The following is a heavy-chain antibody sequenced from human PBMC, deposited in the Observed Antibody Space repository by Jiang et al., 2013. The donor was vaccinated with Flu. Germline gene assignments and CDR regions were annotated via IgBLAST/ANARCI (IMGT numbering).Heavy chain of an antibody. CDR1: GFTFSSYW. CDR2: INSDGSST. D-gene: IGHD6-19*01. Sequence: VQLVESGGGLVQPGGSLRLSCAASGFTFSSYWMHWVRQAPGKGLVWVSRINSDGSSTSYADSVKGRFTISRDNAKNTLYLQMNSLRAEDTAVYYCARGGKYSSGWYDAFDIWGQGTMVTVSS. V-gene: IGHV3-74*01. CDR3: ARGGKYSSGWYDAFDI. J-gene: IGHJ3*02.